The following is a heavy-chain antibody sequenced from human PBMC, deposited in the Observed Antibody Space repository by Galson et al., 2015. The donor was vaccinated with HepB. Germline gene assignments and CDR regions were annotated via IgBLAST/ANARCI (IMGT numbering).Heavy chain of an antibody. J-gene: IGHJ5*02. CDR2: ISGDGSST. V-gene: IGHV3-74*01. D-gene: IGHD6-13*01. Sequence: SLRLSCAASGFTFSGYWMHWVRQAPGKGLMWVSRISGDGSSTSYADSVKGRFTISRDNAKSTLYLQMNSLRAEDSAVYFCSSSWFLTGWFDPWGQGTLVTVSS. CDR1: GFTFSGYW. CDR3: SSSWFLTGWFDP.